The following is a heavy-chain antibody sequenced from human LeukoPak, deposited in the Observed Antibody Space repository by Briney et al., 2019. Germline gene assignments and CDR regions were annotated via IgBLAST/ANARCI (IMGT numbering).Heavy chain of an antibody. CDR1: GYTFTANF. CDR2: INPNSGGT. D-gene: IGHD3-22*01. J-gene: IGHJ2*01. CDR3: ARASLGDSSAYYQRPYWYFDL. V-gene: IGHV1-2*02. Sequence: GASVKVSCKASGYTFTANFIHWVRQAPGQGLEWMGWINPNSGGTDYAQKFLGRVTMTRDTSISTANMELCRLTSDDTAVYYCARASLGDSSAYYQRPYWYFDLWGRGTLVTVSS.